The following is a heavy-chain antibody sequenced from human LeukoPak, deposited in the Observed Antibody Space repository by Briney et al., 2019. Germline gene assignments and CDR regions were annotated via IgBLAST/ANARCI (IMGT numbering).Heavy chain of an antibody. Sequence: SETLSLTCTVSGGSISSRYWSWVRHPPRKGLDRIGYSFYSGRTNYSPSLKSRVTISIDTSKTQFSLRLPSVTPADTAVYFCARTGDYSKSTGGWFDPWGQGTLVTVSS. J-gene: IGHJ5*02. D-gene: IGHD4-11*01. V-gene: IGHV4-59*11. CDR3: ARTGDYSKSTGGWFDP. CDR1: GGSISSRY. CDR2: SFYSGRT.